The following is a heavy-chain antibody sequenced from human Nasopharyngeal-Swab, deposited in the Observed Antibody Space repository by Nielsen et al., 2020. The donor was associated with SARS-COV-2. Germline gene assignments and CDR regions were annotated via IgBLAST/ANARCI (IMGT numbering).Heavy chain of an antibody. CDR1: GFTFSSYG. V-gene: IGHV3-30*03. Sequence: SLKISCAASGFTFSSYGMHWVPQAPGKGLEWVAVISYDGSNKYYADSVKGRFTISRDNSKNTLYLQMNSLRAEDTAVYYCARDISPRSVVPAAIPWFDPWGQGTLVTVSS. J-gene: IGHJ5*02. CDR2: ISYDGSNK. CDR3: ARDISPRSVVPAAIPWFDP. D-gene: IGHD2-2*02.